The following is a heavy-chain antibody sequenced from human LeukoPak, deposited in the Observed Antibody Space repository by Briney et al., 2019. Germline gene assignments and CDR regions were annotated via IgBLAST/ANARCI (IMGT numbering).Heavy chain of an antibody. CDR2: IYYSGST. Sequence: PSETLSLTCTVSGGSISRGGYYWSWIRQHPGKGLEWIGYIYYSGSTYYNPSLKSRVTISVDTSKNQFSLKLTSVTAADTAVYYCARHGHHGDHDYWGQGTLVTVSS. D-gene: IGHD2-21*02. V-gene: IGHV4-39*01. CDR3: ARHGHHGDHDY. CDR1: GGSISRGGYY. J-gene: IGHJ4*02.